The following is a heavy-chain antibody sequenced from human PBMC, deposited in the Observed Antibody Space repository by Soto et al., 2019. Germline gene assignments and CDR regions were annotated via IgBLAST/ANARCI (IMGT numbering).Heavy chain of an antibody. V-gene: IGHV3-23*01. D-gene: IGHD1-26*01. J-gene: IGHJ4*02. CDR2: ISGSGGST. Sequence: GGPLTLSSAASGFTFSSYAMSWVRQAPGKGLEWVSAISGSGGSTYYADSVKGRFTISRDNSKNTLYLQMNSLRAEDTAVYYCAKSGEPESPLYFDYWGQGTLVTVSS. CDR3: AKSGEPESPLYFDY. CDR1: GFTFSSYA.